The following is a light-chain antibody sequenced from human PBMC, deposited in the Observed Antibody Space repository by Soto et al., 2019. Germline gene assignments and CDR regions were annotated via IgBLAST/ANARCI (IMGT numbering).Light chain of an antibody. CDR3: AAWDDSLNGVV. Sequence: QSVLTQPPSASGTPGQRVTISCSGSSSNIGSNTVNWYQQLPGTAPKLLIYSNNQRPSGVPDRFSGSKSGTSASLAISGLQSEDEAEYYCAAWDDSLNGVVFGGGTKVTV. CDR1: SSNIGSNT. CDR2: SNN. J-gene: IGLJ2*01. V-gene: IGLV1-44*01.